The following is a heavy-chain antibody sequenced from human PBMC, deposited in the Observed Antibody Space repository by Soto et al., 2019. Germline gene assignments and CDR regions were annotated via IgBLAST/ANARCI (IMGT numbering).Heavy chain of an antibody. CDR3: ARVRPAQAFDI. D-gene: IGHD6-6*01. CDR1: GYTFTSYY. CDR2: INPSGGST. J-gene: IGHJ3*02. Sequence: GASVKVSCKASGYTFTSYYMHWVRQAPGQGLEWMGMINPSGGSTSYAQKFQGRVTMTRDTSTSTVYMELSSLRSEDTAVYYCARVRPAQAFDIWGQGTMVTVSS. V-gene: IGHV1-46*03.